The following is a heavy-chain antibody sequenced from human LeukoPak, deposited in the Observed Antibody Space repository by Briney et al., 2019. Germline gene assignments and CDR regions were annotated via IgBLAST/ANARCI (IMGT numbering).Heavy chain of an antibody. CDR1: GGSISSYY. CDR3: AREHSSGLDY. D-gene: IGHD6-19*01. J-gene: IGHJ4*02. Sequence: SETLSLTCTVSGGSISSYYWSWIRQPPGKGLEWIGYIYYSGSTNYNPSLKSRVTMSINTSKNQFSLKLSSVTAADTAVYYCAREHSSGLDYWGQGTLVTVSS. V-gene: IGHV4-59*01. CDR2: IYYSGST.